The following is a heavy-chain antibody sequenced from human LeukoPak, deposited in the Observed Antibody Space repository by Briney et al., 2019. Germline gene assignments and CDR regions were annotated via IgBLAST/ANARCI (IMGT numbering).Heavy chain of an antibody. V-gene: IGHV3-23*01. CDR3: AKDHYKLSVAANDAFDI. CDR2: IFPSGDTT. J-gene: IGHJ3*02. Sequence: PGGSLRLSCAASGFTFSTYSMSWVRRAPGKGLEWVSLIFPSGDTTYYANSVKGRFTISRDNSKNTLYLQMNSLRAEDTAVYYCAKDHYKLSVAANDAFDIWGQGTMVTVSS. CDR1: GFTFSTYS. D-gene: IGHD3-10*01.